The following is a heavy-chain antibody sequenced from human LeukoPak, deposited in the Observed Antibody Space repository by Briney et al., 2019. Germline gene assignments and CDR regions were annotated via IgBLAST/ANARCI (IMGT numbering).Heavy chain of an antibody. V-gene: IGHV3-23*01. J-gene: IGHJ4*02. D-gene: IGHD3-22*01. CDR2: ISGSGGST. CDR1: GFTFSSYA. CDR3: AKDEDYYDSSGYLY. Sequence: GGSLRLSCAASGFTFSSYAMSWVRQAPGKGLEWVSAISGSGGSTYYADSVKGRFTISRDNSKNTLYLRMNSLRAEDTAVYYCAKDEDYYDSSGYLYWGQGTLVTVSS.